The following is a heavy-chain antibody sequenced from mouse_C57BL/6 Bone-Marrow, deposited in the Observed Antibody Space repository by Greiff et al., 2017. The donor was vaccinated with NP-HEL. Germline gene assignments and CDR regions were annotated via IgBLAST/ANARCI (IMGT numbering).Heavy chain of an antibody. D-gene: IGHD1-1*01. Sequence: QVQLQQSGAELVKPGASVKLSCKASGYTFTSYWMHWVKQRPGQGLEWIGMIHPNSGSTNYNEKFKSKATLTVDKSSSTAYMQLSSLTSEDSAVYYCARWFYYYGSPWDFDVWGTGTTVTVSS. CDR1: GYTFTSYW. CDR3: ARWFYYYGSPWDFDV. CDR2: IHPNSGST. V-gene: IGHV1-64*01. J-gene: IGHJ1*03.